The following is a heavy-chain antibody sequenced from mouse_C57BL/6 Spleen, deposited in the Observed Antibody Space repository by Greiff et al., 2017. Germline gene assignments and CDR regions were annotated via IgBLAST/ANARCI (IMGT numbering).Heavy chain of an antibody. CDR2: IYPGDGDT. J-gene: IGHJ4*01. CDR1: GYAFSSSW. Sequence: QVQLQQSGPELVKPGASVKISCTASGYAFSSSWMNWVKQRPGKGLEWIGRIYPGDGDTNYPGKFKGKTTLSADKSSSTAYMQLSSLTSEDSAVYFCARSAPGAMDDWGKGTSVTVSS. CDR3: ARSAPGAMDD. V-gene: IGHV1-82*01.